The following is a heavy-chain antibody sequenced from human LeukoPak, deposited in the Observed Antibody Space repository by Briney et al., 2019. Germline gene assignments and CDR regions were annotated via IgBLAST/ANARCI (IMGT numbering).Heavy chain of an antibody. CDR2: ISSGGTTI. CDR3: ARAPILLWLGEPTSSVYFDY. CDR1: GFTISDYS. Sequence: GALRLSCAASGFTISDYSMSWIRQAPGKGLEWVSHISSGGTTIYYADSVKGRFTISSDNAKNSLYLQMNSLRAEDTAVYYCARAPILLWLGEPTSSVYFDYWGQGTLVTVSS. D-gene: IGHD3-10*01. V-gene: IGHV3-11*04. J-gene: IGHJ4*02.